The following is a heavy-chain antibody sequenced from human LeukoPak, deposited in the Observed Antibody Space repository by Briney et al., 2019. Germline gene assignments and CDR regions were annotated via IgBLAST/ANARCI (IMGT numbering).Heavy chain of an antibody. CDR2: INPNSGGT. D-gene: IGHD2-21*02. Sequence: ASVKVPCKASGYTFTGYYMHWVRQAPGQGLEWMGRINPNSGGTNYAQKFQGRVTMTRDTSISTAYMELSRLRSDDTAVYYCARGAKVVVTANFDYWGQGTLVTVSS. V-gene: IGHV1-2*06. J-gene: IGHJ4*02. CDR1: GYTFTGYY. CDR3: ARGAKVVVTANFDY.